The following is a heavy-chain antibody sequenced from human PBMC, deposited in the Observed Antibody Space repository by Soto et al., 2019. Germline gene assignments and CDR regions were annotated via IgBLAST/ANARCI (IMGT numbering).Heavy chain of an antibody. CDR3: ARDPCNDGVCRSDY. CDR2: INSDGSSI. V-gene: IGHV3-74*01. D-gene: IGHD2-8*01. CDR1: GFTLSPYW. Sequence: GGSLRLSCEASGFTLSPYWMHWVRQAPGKGLVWVSRINSDGSSITYADSVKGRFTISRDNAKNTVYLQMNSLRAEDAAVYYCARDPCNDGVCRSDYWGQGTLVTVSS. J-gene: IGHJ4*02.